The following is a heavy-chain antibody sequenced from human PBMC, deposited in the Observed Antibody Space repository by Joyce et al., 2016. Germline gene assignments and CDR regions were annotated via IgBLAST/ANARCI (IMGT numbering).Heavy chain of an antibody. V-gene: IGHV3-23*01. D-gene: IGHD3-10*01. CDR3: AKSSGSGSTYYFDF. J-gene: IGHJ4*02. CDR2: ISATGGST. CDR1: GFTFSSYA. Sequence: EVQLLESGGGLVQPGGSPRLSCAASGFTFSSYAMNGVRQTPGKGLEWVSAISATGGSTYYADSVKGRFTISRDSSKNTLYLQMNSLRAEDTAVYYCAKSSGSGSTYYFDFWGQGTLVTVSS.